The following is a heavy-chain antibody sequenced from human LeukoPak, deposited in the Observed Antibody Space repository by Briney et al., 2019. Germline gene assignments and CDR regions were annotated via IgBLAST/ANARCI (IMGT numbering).Heavy chain of an antibody. CDR3: ARDGQHIVVVPAAIRWDPWDYGMDV. Sequence: GGSLRLSCAASGFTFSSYAMHWVRQAPGKGLEWVAVISYDGSNKYYADSVKGRFTISRDNSKNTLYLQMNSLRAEDTAVCYCARDGQHIVVVPAAIRWDPWDYGMDVWGQGTTVTVSS. CDR2: ISYDGSNK. J-gene: IGHJ6*02. D-gene: IGHD2-2*02. CDR1: GFTFSSYA. V-gene: IGHV3-30-3*01.